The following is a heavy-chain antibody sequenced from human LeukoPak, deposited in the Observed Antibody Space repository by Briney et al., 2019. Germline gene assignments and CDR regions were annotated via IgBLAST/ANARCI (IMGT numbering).Heavy chain of an antibody. V-gene: IGHV3-7*01. CDR2: IKQDGREK. J-gene: IGHJ4*02. D-gene: IGHD2-2*02. Sequence: GGSLRLSCAASGFTFSTYWMSWVRQAPGKGLEWVANIKQDGREKYYVDSLKGRFTIPRDNAENSLSLQMNSLRAEDTAVYYCARGRYTFVYWGQGTLVTVSS. CDR3: ARGRYTFVY. CDR1: GFTFSTYW.